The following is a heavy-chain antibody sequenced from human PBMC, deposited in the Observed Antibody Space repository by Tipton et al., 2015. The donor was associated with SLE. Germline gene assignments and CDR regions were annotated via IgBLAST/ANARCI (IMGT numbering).Heavy chain of an antibody. J-gene: IGHJ6*03. CDR3: ARGLFGYYYYMDV. CDR2: IWYDGTNK. Sequence: SLRLSCAASGFTFSSYGMHWVRQAPGMGLEWVAVIWYDGTNKYYADSVKGRFTISRDNSKNTLYLQMNSLRAEDTAVYYCARGLFGYYYYMDVWGKGTTVTVSS. V-gene: IGHV3-33*08. D-gene: IGHD3-16*01. CDR1: GFTFSSYG.